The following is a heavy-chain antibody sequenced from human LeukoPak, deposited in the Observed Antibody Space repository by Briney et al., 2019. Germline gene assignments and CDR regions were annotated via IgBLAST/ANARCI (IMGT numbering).Heavy chain of an antibody. D-gene: IGHD2-2*02. Sequence: SQTLSLTCAISGDSVSSNSAAWNWIRQSPSRGLEWLGRTYYRSKWYNDHAVSVKSRITINPDTSKNQFSLQLNSVTPEDTAVYYCARGMVVGPAAIRNNWFDPWGQGTLVTVSS. V-gene: IGHV6-1*01. CDR3: ARGMVVGPAAIRNNWFDP. CDR1: GDSVSSNSAA. J-gene: IGHJ5*02. CDR2: TYYRSKWYN.